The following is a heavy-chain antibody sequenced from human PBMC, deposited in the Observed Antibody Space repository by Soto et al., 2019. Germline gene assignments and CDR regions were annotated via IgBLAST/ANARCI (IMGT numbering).Heavy chain of an antibody. Sequence: QVQLQESGPGLVKPSQTLSLTCNVSGGSIGSGDYYWNWIRQHPGKGLEWIGYIYDSGSTFYNPSLKGRVTISVDTSSDPLSLSLSSVTAADTAVYCCVSRADRGDYNGRSSVDFWGQGTLVTVSS. V-gene: IGHV4-31*03. CDR2: IYDSGST. D-gene: IGHD4-17*01. J-gene: IGHJ4*02. CDR3: VSRADRGDYNGRSSVDF. CDR1: GGSIGSGDYY.